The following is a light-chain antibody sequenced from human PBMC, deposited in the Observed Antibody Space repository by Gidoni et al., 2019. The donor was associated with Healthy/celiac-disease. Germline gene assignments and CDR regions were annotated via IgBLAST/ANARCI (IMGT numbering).Light chain of an antibody. CDR2: DAS. V-gene: IGKV1-33*01. CDR1: RDISNY. Sequence: DIQMTQSPSSLSASVGDRVTITCQASRDISNYLNWYQQKPGKAPKLLIYDASNLETGVPSRFSGSGSGTDFTFTISSLQPEDIATYYCQQYDNPLTTFGGGTKVEIK. J-gene: IGKJ4*01. CDR3: QQYDNPLTT.